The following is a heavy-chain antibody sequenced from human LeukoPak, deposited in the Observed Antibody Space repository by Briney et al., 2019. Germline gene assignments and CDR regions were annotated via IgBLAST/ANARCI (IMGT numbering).Heavy chain of an antibody. CDR2: ISSSGSTI. CDR1: GFTFSDYY. Sequence: GGSLRLSCAASGFTFSDYYMSWIRQAPGKGLEWVSYISSSGSTIYYADSVKGRFTSSRDNAKNSLYLQMNSLRAEDTAVYYCARDRNDYVWGSYRHNYYYYGMDVWGQGTTVTVSS. CDR3: ARDRNDYVWGSYRHNYYYYGMDV. V-gene: IGHV3-11*01. D-gene: IGHD3-16*02. J-gene: IGHJ6*02.